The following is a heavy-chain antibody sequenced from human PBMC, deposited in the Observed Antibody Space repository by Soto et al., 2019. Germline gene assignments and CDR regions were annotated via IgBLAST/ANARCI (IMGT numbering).Heavy chain of an antibody. J-gene: IGHJ4*02. CDR2: ISYDGSNK. V-gene: IGHV3-30-3*01. D-gene: IGHD6-6*01. CDR3: AREAFEYSSSSLVY. Sequence: GGSLRLSCAASGFTFSSYAMHWVRQAPGKGLEWVAVISYDGSNKYYADSVKGRFTISRDNSKNTLYLQMNSLRAEDTAVYYCAREAFEYSSSSLVYWGQGTLVTVSS. CDR1: GFTFSSYA.